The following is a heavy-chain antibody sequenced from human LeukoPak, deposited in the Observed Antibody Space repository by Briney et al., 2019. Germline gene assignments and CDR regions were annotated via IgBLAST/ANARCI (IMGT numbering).Heavy chain of an antibody. CDR1: GGSFSGYY. CDR3: ARVAKACGGDCYSDAFDI. CDR2: INHSGST. Sequence: SETLSLTCAVYGGSFSGYYWSWIRQPPGKGLEWIGEINHSGSTNYNPSLKRRVTISVDTSKNQFSLKLSSVTAADTAVYYCARVAKACGGDCYSDAFDIWGQGTMVTVSS. V-gene: IGHV4-34*01. D-gene: IGHD2-21*01. J-gene: IGHJ3*02.